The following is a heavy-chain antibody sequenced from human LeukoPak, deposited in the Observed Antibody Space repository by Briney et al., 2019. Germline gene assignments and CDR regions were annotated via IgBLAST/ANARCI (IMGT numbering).Heavy chain of an antibody. J-gene: IGHJ4*02. D-gene: IGHD1-14*01. CDR1: GFTFSDYY. CDR3: ARGLLVVGSKKGNPGNY. CDR2: ISSSGSSI. V-gene: IGHV3-11*04. Sequence: GGSLRLSCAASGFTFSDYYMNWIRQAPGKGLEWVSYISSSGSSIYYADSVKGRFTSSRDNAKKSVYLQMNSLRAEDTAVYFCARGLLVVGSKKGNPGNYWGPGTLVAVSS.